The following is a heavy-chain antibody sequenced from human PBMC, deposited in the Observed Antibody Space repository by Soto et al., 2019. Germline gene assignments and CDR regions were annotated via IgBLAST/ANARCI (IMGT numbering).Heavy chain of an antibody. CDR1: GYTFINYY. V-gene: IGHV1-46*03. CDR3: AREKWLGRRTAPFDT. D-gene: IGHD2-21*02. CDR2: INPNGGST. Sequence: GASVKVSCKASGYTFINYYMHWVLQAPGQGLEWMGIINPNGGSTTYAQKFQGRVTLTTDTSTNTVSMELSSLRSEDTAVYYCAREKWLGRRTAPFDTWGQVTLVTVSS. J-gene: IGHJ4*03.